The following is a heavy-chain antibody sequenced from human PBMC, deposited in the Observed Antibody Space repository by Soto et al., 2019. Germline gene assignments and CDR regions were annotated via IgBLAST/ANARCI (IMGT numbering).Heavy chain of an antibody. CDR2: ISISGSTI. Sequence: GGSLRLSCAASGFTFSSYEMNWVRQAPGKGLEWVSYISISGSTIYYADSVKGRFTISRDNAKNSLYLQMNSLRAEDTAVYYGASGLREHWLVYDYWGPGTLVTVSS. D-gene: IGHD6-19*01. CDR1: GFTFSSYE. CDR3: ASGLREHWLVYDY. V-gene: IGHV3-48*03. J-gene: IGHJ4*02.